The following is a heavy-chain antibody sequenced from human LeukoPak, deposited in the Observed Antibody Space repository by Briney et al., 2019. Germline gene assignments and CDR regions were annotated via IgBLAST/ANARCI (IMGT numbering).Heavy chain of an antibody. CDR1: GFNFINYA. CDR3: ARTRDVRGVTPYYYYGMDV. Sequence: PGGSLRLSCAASGFNFINYAMNWVRQAPGKGLEWVSYISSSGTYTNYADSVKGRFTISRDNAKKSLYLQMNSLRAEDTAVYYCARTRDVRGVTPYYYYGMDVWGQGTTVTVSS. CDR2: ISSSGTYT. J-gene: IGHJ6*02. V-gene: IGHV3-21*05. D-gene: IGHD3-10*02.